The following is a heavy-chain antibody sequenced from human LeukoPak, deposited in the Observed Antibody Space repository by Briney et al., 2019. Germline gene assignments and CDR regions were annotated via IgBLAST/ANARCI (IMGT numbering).Heavy chain of an antibody. CDR1: GYTFTSYY. D-gene: IGHD6-13*01. V-gene: IGHV1-46*01. CDR2: INPSGGST. Sequence: GASVKVSCKASGYTFTSYYMHWVRQAPGQGLEWMGIINPSGGSTSYAQKFQGRVTMTRDTSTSTVYMELSSLRSEDTAVYYCARDPPRIAAAGNDNYWGQGTLVTVSS. CDR3: ARDPPRIAAAGNDNY. J-gene: IGHJ4*02.